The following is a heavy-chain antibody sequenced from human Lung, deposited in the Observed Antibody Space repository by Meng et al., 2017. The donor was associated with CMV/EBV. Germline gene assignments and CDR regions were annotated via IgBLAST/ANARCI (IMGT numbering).Heavy chain of an antibody. CDR2: LIAVFDKT. Sequence: VQWGQPGGEVKKPGSSVKVAGKTSGGSFRTHTFSWVRQAPGQGLEWMGGLIAVFDKTKAAPRFQDRVTFTADESTSTAYMELSSLTFDDTAVYFCARGRRNEPLFDYWGQGTLVTVSS. CDR1: GGSFRTHT. J-gene: IGHJ4*02. CDR3: ARGRRNEPLFDY. D-gene: IGHD1-14*01. V-gene: IGHV1-69*01.